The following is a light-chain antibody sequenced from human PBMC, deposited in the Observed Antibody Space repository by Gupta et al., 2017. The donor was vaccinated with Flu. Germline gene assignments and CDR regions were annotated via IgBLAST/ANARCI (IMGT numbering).Light chain of an antibody. CDR1: QSISSY. V-gene: IGKV1-39*01. J-gene: IGKJ3*01. CDR3: QQCHSTPRI. CDR2: AAS. Sequence: DIQMTQSPSSLSASVGDRVTITCRASQSISSYLNWYQQKPGKAPKLLIYAASSLQSGVPSRFSGSGSGTDFTLTISSLQPEDFATYYCQQCHSTPRIFGHGTKVDIK.